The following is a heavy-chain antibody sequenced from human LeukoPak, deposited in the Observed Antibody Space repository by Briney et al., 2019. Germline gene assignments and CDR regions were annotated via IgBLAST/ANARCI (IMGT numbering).Heavy chain of an antibody. CDR2: ISASGRTT. V-gene: IGHV3-23*01. Sequence: AGGSLRLSCTTSGFPFRNYSMNWVRQAPGRGLQWVSAISASGRTTKYADPEKGRFTISRDNSRNTLYLHIDSLRPDDTALYFCAKDDAGFGEDFDSWGQGTLVIVSS. D-gene: IGHD3-10*01. CDR1: GFPFRNYS. J-gene: IGHJ4*02. CDR3: AKDDAGFGEDFDS.